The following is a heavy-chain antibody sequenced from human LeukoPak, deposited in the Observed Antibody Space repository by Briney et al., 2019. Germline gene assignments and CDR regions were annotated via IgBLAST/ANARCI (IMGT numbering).Heavy chain of an antibody. Sequence: SAPLSLTCAVSGYSISSGYYWGWIRQPPGKGLEWIGSIYHSGSTYYNPSLKSRVTISVDTSKNQFSLKLSSVTAADTAVYYCARDSGTIPSGGSDNWFDPWGQGTLVTVSS. CDR3: ARDSGTIPSGGSDNWFDP. CDR2: IYHSGST. J-gene: IGHJ5*02. CDR1: GYSISSGYY. V-gene: IGHV4-38-2*02. D-gene: IGHD2-15*01.